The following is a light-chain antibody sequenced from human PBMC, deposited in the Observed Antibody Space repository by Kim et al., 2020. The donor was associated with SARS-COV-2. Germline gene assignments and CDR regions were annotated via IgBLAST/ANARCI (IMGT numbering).Light chain of an antibody. CDR1: SSDIGRNT. V-gene: IGLV1-44*01. CDR3: AAWDDSLNGPV. J-gene: IGLJ1*01. Sequence: GQSGTISCPGSSSDIGRNTVNWYQQLPGTAPKPLIYGNKRRPSGVPDRFSGSKSGTSASLAISGLQSEDEADYCCAAWDDSLNGPVFGTGTKVTVL. CDR2: GNK.